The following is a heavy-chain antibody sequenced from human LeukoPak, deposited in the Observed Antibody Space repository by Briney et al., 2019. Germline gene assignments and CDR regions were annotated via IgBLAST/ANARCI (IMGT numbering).Heavy chain of an antibody. CDR1: GFSFSSYW. CDR2: IKSDGSST. Sequence: VGCLRLSCAASGFSFSSYWLHWVRQAPGKGLVWVSHIKSDGSSTSYADSVKGRFTISRDNAKNTLYLQMNSLRVEDAAVYYCATVGGVSGRAFDMWGQGTVVTVSS. CDR3: ATVGGVSGRAFDM. J-gene: IGHJ3*02. D-gene: IGHD2-8*01. V-gene: IGHV3-74*01.